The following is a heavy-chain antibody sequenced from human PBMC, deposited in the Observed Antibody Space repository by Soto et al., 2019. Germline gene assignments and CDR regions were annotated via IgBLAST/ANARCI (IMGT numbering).Heavy chain of an antibody. D-gene: IGHD6-6*01. J-gene: IGHJ6*02. CDR3: ARRMQLGNYYYYGMDV. CDR2: IYYSGST. CDR1: GGSISSSSYY. V-gene: IGHV4-39*01. Sequence: PSETLSLTCTVSGGSISSSSYYWGWIRQPPGKGLEWIGSIYYSGSTYYNPSLKSRVTISVDTSKNQFSLKLSSVTAADTAVYYCARRMQLGNYYYYGMDVWGQGTTVTVSS.